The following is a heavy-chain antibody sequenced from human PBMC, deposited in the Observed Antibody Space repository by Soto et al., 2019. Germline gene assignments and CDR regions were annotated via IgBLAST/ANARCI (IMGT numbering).Heavy chain of an antibody. V-gene: IGHV3-23*01. Sequence: GGSLRLSCVASTFSFSRYAMSWVRQAPGKGLEWVSGISGSGGSTYYADSVKGRFTIPRDKSKNTLYLQMNSLRADDTAVYYCAKQAALKWFDPWGQGTLVTVSS. J-gene: IGHJ5*01. CDR2: ISGSGGST. CDR3: AKQAALKWFDP. CDR1: TFSFSRYA.